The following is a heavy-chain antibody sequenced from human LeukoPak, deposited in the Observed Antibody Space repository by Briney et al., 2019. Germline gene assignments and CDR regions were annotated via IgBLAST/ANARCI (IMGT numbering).Heavy chain of an antibody. D-gene: IGHD3-16*01. Sequence: GGSLRLSCAASGFTFSSSWMTWVRQAPGKGLEWVAVIRPDGSEAAYVDSVIGRFTISRDNAKNSLFLQMISLRVEDTAVYYCTRDRAYKTFDYWGQGAWSPSP. CDR1: GFTFSSSW. V-gene: IGHV3-7*04. CDR3: TRDRAYKTFDY. J-gene: IGHJ4*02. CDR2: IRPDGSEA.